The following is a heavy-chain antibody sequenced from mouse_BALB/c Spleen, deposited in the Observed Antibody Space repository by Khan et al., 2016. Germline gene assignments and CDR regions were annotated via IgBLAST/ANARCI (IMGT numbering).Heavy chain of an antibody. CDR1: GFNIKDTY. CDR3: GRGLITTEDY. Sequence: VRLQQSGAELVKPGASVKLSCTASGFNIKDTYIHWVIQRPEQGLEWIGRVYPANGNTKYDPKFQGQATITADTSSNTAYLQLSSLTSEDTAVYYCGRGLITTEDYWGQGSTLTVSS. V-gene: IGHV14-3*02. J-gene: IGHJ2*01. D-gene: IGHD2-4*01. CDR2: VYPANGNT.